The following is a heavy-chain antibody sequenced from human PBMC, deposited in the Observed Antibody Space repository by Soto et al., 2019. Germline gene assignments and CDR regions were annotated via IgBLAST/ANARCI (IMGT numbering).Heavy chain of an antibody. Sequence: AASVKVSCKASGSTFTSSAVQWVRQARGQRLEWIGWIVVGSGNTNYAQKFQERVTITRDMSTSTAYMELSSLRSEDTAVYYCAAVPRHCSSTSCYDMAFDIWGQGTMVTVS. CDR1: GSTFTSSA. D-gene: IGHD2-2*01. CDR2: IVVGSGNT. V-gene: IGHV1-58*01. CDR3: AAVPRHCSSTSCYDMAFDI. J-gene: IGHJ3*02.